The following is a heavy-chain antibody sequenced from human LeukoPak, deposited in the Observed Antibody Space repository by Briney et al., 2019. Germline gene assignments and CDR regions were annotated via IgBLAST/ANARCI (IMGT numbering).Heavy chain of an antibody. CDR3: AREGIAAAGLFDY. D-gene: IGHD6-13*01. V-gene: IGHV4-34*01. Sequence: SETLSLTCAVYGGSFSGYYWSWIRQPPGKGLEWIGEINHSGSTNYNPSLKSRVTISVDTSKNQFSLKLSSVTAADTAVYYCAREGIAAAGLFDYWGQGTLVTVSS. CDR1: GGSFSGYY. J-gene: IGHJ4*02. CDR2: INHSGST.